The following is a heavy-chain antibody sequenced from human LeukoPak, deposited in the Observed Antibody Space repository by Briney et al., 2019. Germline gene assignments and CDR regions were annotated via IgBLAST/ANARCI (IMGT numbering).Heavy chain of an antibody. V-gene: IGHV3-23*01. D-gene: IGHD3-22*01. CDR3: AKHDRSGYCMSGFDY. Sequence: GGSLRLSCAASGFTFSDYYMSWVRQAPGKGLEWVSTISGSGGSTYYADFVKGRFTISRDNSKNTLYLQMNSLRAEDTAVYYCAKHDRSGYCMSGFDYWGQGTLVTVSS. CDR2: ISGSGGST. J-gene: IGHJ4*02. CDR1: GFTFSDYY.